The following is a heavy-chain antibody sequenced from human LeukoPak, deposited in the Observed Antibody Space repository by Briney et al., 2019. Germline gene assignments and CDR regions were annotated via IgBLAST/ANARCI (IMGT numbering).Heavy chain of an antibody. CDR1: GLVFGKYA. D-gene: IGHD5-12*01. Sequence: GGSLRLSCAASGLVFGKYAMAWVRQAPGKGLECVSIISDDSSFTYYLDSVKGRSTIFRDNSKNTLYLYMNSLKAEDTAVYYCAKGRCSGPGCDSFDYWGQGALVTVSS. J-gene: IGHJ4*02. V-gene: IGHV3-23*01. CDR2: ISDDSSFT. CDR3: AKGRCSGPGCDSFDY.